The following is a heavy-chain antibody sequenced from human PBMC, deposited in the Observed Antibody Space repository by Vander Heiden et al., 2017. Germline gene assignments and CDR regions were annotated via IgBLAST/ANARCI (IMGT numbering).Heavy chain of an antibody. V-gene: IGHV2-5*01. Sequence: QITLKESGPTLVKPTQTLTLTCTFSGFSLSTSGVGVGWIRQPPGKALEWLALIYWNDDKRYSPSLKSRLTITKDTSKNQVVLTMTNMDPVDTATYYCAHGTKYSSSLPYFDYWGQGTLVTVSS. D-gene: IGHD6-6*01. CDR3: AHGTKYSSSLPYFDY. CDR1: GFSLSTSGVG. J-gene: IGHJ4*02. CDR2: IYWNDDK.